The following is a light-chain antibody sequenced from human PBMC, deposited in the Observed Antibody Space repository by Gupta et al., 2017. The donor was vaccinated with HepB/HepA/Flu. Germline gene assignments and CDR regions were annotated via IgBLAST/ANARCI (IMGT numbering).Light chain of an antibody. V-gene: IGKV2-28*01. J-gene: IGKJ3*01. CDR3: RQALQTPQS. CDR1: QSLPHSNGYNY. CDR2: LGS. Sequence: DIVITQSPLSLPVTPGEPAPLSCRSSQSLPHSNGYNYLDWYLQKPGQSPQLLIYLGSNRASGVPDRFSGSGSGTDFTLKISRVEAEDVGVYYCRQALQTPQSFGHGTKVDIK.